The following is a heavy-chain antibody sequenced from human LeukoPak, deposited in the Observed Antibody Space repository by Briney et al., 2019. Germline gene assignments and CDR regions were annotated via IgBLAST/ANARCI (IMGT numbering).Heavy chain of an antibody. J-gene: IGHJ4*02. CDR2: ISYDGSNK. Sequence: GGSLRLSCAASGFTFSSYGMHWVRQAPGGGLEWVAVISYDGSNKYYADSVKGRFTISRDNSKNTLYLQMNSLRAEDTAVYYCAKGSDSFWSGYSPTRSWGQGTLVTVSS. CDR1: GFTFSSYG. CDR3: AKGSDSFWSGYSPTRS. D-gene: IGHD3-3*01. V-gene: IGHV3-30*18.